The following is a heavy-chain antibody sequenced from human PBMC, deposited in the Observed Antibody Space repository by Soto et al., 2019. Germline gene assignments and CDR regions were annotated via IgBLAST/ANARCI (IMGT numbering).Heavy chain of an antibody. Sequence: QVQLVQSGAEVKKPGASVKVSCKASGYTFTSYAMHWVRQAPGQRREWMGWINAGNGNTKYSQKFQGRVTITRDTSASTAYMELSSLRSEDTAVYYCARERRISSSGRYYYYGMDVWGQGTTVTVSS. CDR2: INAGNGNT. D-gene: IGHD6-6*01. V-gene: IGHV1-3*01. CDR1: GYTFTSYA. J-gene: IGHJ6*02. CDR3: ARERRISSSGRYYYYGMDV.